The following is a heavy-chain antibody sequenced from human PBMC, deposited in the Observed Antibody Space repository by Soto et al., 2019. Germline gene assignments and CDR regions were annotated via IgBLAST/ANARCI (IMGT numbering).Heavy chain of an antibody. CDR1: GFSISSDSY. D-gene: IGHD2-2*01. CDR2: LSHSGRT. J-gene: IGHJ4*02. CDR3: GHLKTDTEVTPAPPLFDS. Sequence: SETLSLTCAVSGFSISSDSYWGWMRQSPGKGLEWIGTLSHSGRTFYNPSLKSRVTILADTTKNQFSLSLTSVTAADTAVYYCGHLKTDTEVTPAPPLFDSWGQGTLVTVSS. V-gene: IGHV4-38-2*01.